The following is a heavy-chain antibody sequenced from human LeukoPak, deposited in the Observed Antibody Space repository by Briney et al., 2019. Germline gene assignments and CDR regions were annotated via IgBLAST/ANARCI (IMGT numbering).Heavy chain of an antibody. V-gene: IGHV1-69*13. Sequence: ASVKDSCKASGGTFSSYAISWVGQAPGQGLEWMGGIIPIFGTANYAQKFQGRVTITADESTSTAYMELSSLRSEDTAVYYCARDLRASSGWYEPGGLGAFDIWGQGTMVTVSS. CDR3: ARDLRASSGWYEPGGLGAFDI. J-gene: IGHJ3*02. D-gene: IGHD6-19*01. CDR2: IIPIFGTA. CDR1: GGTFSSYA.